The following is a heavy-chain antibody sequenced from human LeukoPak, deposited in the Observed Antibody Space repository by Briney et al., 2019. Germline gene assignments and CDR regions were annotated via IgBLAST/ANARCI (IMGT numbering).Heavy chain of an antibody. V-gene: IGHV1-69*06. CDR3: ARDRFQWTYAPGRGWTAKFDY. D-gene: IGHD3/OR15-3a*01. J-gene: IGHJ4*02. Sequence: SVKVSSKTSGDIFSTYSISWVRQAPGQGLEWMGGNIPIFGTANYAQKFQGRVTITADKSTSTAYMELSSLRSEDTAMYYCARDRFQWTYAPGRGWTAKFDYWGQGTLVTVSS. CDR1: GDIFSTYS. CDR2: NIPIFGTA.